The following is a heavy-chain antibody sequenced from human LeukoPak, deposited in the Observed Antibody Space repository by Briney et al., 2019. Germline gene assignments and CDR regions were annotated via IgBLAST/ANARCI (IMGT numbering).Heavy chain of an antibody. D-gene: IGHD6-19*01. CDR3: VRDGGSAWYINGDEAFDI. CDR2: FSGSGGNT. V-gene: IGHV3-23*01. J-gene: IGHJ3*02. CDR1: GFTFSSYA. Sequence: GGSLRLSCAASGFTFSSYAMSWVRQAPGKGLEWVSTFSGSGGNTYYADSVKGRFTISRDNSKNTLYLQMNSLRAEDTAVYYCVRDGGSAWYINGDEAFDIWGQGTMVTVSS.